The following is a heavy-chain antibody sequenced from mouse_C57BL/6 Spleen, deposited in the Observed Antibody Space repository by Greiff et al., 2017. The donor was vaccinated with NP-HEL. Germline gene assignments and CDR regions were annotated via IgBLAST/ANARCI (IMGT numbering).Heavy chain of an antibody. CDR2: ISYDGSN. CDR1: GYSITSGYY. Sequence: EVQLQQSGPGLVKPSQSLSLPCSVTGYSITSGYYWNWIRQFPGNKLEWMGYISYDGSNNYNPSLKNRISITRDTSKNQFFLKLNSVTTEDTATYYCARGYYGSSPWFAYWGQGTLVTVSA. V-gene: IGHV3-6*01. CDR3: ARGYYGSSPWFAY. J-gene: IGHJ3*01. D-gene: IGHD1-1*01.